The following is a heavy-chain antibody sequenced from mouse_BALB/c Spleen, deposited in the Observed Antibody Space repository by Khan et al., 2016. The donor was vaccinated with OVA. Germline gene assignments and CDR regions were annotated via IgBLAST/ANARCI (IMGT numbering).Heavy chain of an antibody. D-gene: IGHD2-3*01. J-gene: IGHJ3*01. V-gene: IGHV5-9*03. CDR2: ISSGGDNT. CDR1: GFTFSSFT. CDR3: ARSNDGPFAY. Sequence: EVELFESGGGLVKPGGSLKLSCAASGFTFSSFTMSWVRQTPEKRLEWVASISSGGDNTYFPDSVKGRFTISRDNAMNNLYLQMSSLRSEDTALYYCARSNDGPFAYWGQGTLVTVAA.